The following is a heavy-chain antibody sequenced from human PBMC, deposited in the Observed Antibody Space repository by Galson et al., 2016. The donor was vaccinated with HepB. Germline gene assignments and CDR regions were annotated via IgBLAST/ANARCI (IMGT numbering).Heavy chain of an antibody. CDR2: IKGDGSIA. CDR3: GKSDYIDP. Sequence: SLRLSCAASGFRFGDYWMNWVRQAPGKGLVWVSRIKGDGSIARYADSVKGRFTVSRDNAKNTLYLQMNSLRGDDTAVYYGGKSDYIDPWGQGTLVTVSS. CDR1: GFRFGDYW. J-gene: IGHJ5*02. D-gene: IGHD4-11*01. V-gene: IGHV3-74*01.